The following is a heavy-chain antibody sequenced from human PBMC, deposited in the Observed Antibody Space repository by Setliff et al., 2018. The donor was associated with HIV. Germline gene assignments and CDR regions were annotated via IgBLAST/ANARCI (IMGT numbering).Heavy chain of an antibody. CDR3: ARVSRSGWFFDW. V-gene: IGHV1-18*01. J-gene: IGHJ4*02. CDR2: ISSYTGNT. CDR1: GYNFSSNG. Sequence: ASVKVSCQASGYNFSSNGISGVRQAPGQGLEWMEWISSYTGNTKYAQKVQDRVTMTKDTSTSTAYMELRSLRSDDTAVYYCARVSRSGWFFDWWGQGSLVTVSS. D-gene: IGHD6-19*01.